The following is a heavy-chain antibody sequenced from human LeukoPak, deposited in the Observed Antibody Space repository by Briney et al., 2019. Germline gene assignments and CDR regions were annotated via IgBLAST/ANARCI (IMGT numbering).Heavy chain of an antibody. V-gene: IGHV3-30*04. J-gene: IGHJ4*02. CDR2: ISYDGSNK. D-gene: IGHD1-14*01. CDR3: ARDPGNYFDY. Sequence: GGSLRLSCAASGFTFNSYAIHWVRQAPGKGLEWVAVISYDGSNKYYADSVKGRFTISRDNSKNTLYLQLNSLRPEDTAVYYCARDPGNYFDYWGQGTLVTVSS. CDR1: GFTFNSYA.